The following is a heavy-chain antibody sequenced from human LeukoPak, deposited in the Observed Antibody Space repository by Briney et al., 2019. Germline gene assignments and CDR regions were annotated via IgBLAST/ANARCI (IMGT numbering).Heavy chain of an antibody. D-gene: IGHD5-18*01. CDR2: VSKDGNNI. CDR3: ARGVGRSYGFFGGY. Sequence: GGSLRLSCAASGFTFSSYAMSWVRQAPGKGLEWLAFVSKDGNNIYYADSVKGRFTISRDNSKSTLYLQMNSLRADDTAIYYCARGVGRSYGFFGGYWGQGTLVTVSS. J-gene: IGHJ4*02. V-gene: IGHV3-30-3*01. CDR1: GFTFSSYA.